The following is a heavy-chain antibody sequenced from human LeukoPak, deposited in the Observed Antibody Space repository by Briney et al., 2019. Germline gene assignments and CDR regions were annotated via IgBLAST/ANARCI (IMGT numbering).Heavy chain of an antibody. J-gene: IGHJ4*02. Sequence: GGSLRLSCAASGFTFSSYAMSWVRQAPGKGLEWVSAISGSGGSTYYADSAKGRFTISRDNSKNTLYLQMNSLRAEDTAVYYCAKDLVPAAMGGWGDYWGQGTLVTVSS. CDR2: ISGSGGST. CDR3: AKDLVPAAMGGWGDY. CDR1: GFTFSSYA. V-gene: IGHV3-23*01. D-gene: IGHD2-2*01.